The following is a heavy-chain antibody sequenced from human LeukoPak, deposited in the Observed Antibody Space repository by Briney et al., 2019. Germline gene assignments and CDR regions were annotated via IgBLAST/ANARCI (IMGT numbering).Heavy chain of an antibody. Sequence: GGSLRLSCAASGFTFSSYSMNWVRQAPGKGLEWVSSISSSSSYIYYADSVKGRFTISRDNSKNTLYLQMNSLRAEDTAVYYCARSFVVVTANPPPEYWGQGTLVTVSS. V-gene: IGHV3-21*01. D-gene: IGHD2-21*02. CDR2: ISSSSSYI. J-gene: IGHJ4*02. CDR1: GFTFSSYS. CDR3: ARSFVVVTANPPPEY.